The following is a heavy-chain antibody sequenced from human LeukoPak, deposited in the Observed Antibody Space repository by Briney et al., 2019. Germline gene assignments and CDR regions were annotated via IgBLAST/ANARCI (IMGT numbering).Heavy chain of an antibody. CDR3: ARAYSSGWFFFDY. CDR2: ISVSGVST. CDR1: GFTFSSFA. V-gene: IGHV3-23*01. Sequence: PGGSLRLSCAASGFTFSSFAMSWVRQAPGKGLEWVSDISVSGVSTFYADSVKGRFTISRDNSKNTLYLQMNGLRPEDMAVYYCARAYSSGWFFFDYWGQGTLVTVSS. D-gene: IGHD6-19*01. J-gene: IGHJ4*02.